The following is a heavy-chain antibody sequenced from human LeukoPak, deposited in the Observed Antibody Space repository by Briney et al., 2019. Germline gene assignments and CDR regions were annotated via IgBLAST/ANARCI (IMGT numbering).Heavy chain of an antibody. CDR1: GGSISSSSDY. V-gene: IGHV4-39*07. CDR2: IYYSGST. CDR3: ARSPTKRVPEDY. D-gene: IGHD2-2*01. Sequence: SETLSLTCTVSGGSISSSSDYWGWIRQPPGKGLEWIGSIYYSGSTYYNPSLKSRVTISVDTSKNQFSLKLSSVTAADTAVYYCARSPTKRVPEDYWGQGTLVTVSS. J-gene: IGHJ4*02.